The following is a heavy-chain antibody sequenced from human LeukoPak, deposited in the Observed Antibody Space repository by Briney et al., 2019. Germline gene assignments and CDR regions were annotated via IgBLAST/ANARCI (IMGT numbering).Heavy chain of an antibody. CDR1: GGSFSGYY. V-gene: IGHV4-34*01. D-gene: IGHD6-13*01. CDR2: INHSGST. Sequence: SETLSLTCAVYGGSFSGYYWSWNRQPPGKGLEWIGEINHSGSTNYNPSLKSRVTISVDTSKNQFSLKLSSVTAADTAVYYCARGSWYDPNWFDPWGQGTLVTVSS. CDR3: ARGSWYDPNWFDP. J-gene: IGHJ5*02.